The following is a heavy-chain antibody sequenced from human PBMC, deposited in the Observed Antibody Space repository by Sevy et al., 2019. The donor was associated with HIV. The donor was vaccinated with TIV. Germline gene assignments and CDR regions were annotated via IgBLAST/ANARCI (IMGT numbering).Heavy chain of an antibody. CDR3: LVSFDY. D-gene: IGHD3-10*01. V-gene: IGHV3-7*01. CDR1: GFTFSNSW. Sequence: GGSMRLSCVASGFTFSNSWMTWVHQAPGKGLEWVANIKEDGSEIYYVDSVKGRFTISRDNARNSLYLQMNSLRAEDTAVYYCLVSFDYWGQGTLVTVSS. J-gene: IGHJ4*02. CDR2: IKEDGSEI.